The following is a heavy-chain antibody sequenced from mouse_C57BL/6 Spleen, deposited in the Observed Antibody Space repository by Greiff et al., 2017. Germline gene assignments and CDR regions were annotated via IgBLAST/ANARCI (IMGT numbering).Heavy chain of an antibody. J-gene: IGHJ2*01. CDR2: ISSGGSYT. CDR1: GFTFSSYG. CDR3: ARHPYYGSSLYYFDY. D-gene: IGHD1-1*01. Sequence: EVQVVESGGDLVKPGGSLKLSCAASGFTFSSYGMSWVRQTPDKRLEWVATISSGGSYTYYPDSVKGRFTISRDNAKNTLYLQMSSLKSEDTAMYYCARHPYYGSSLYYFDYWGQGTTRTVSS. V-gene: IGHV5-6*01.